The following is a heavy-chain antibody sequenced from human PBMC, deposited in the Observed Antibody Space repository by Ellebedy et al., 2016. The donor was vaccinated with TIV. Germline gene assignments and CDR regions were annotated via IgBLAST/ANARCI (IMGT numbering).Heavy chain of an antibody. Sequence: GGSLRLSCAASGFTFSTYWMNWVRQAPGKGLEWVAHIKPDGSEKYYVDSVKGQFTISRDNAKNSLYLQMNSLRAEDTAVYYCARATGRREEFYLDYWGQGTLVTVSS. CDR3: ARATGRREEFYLDY. V-gene: IGHV3-7*03. CDR1: GFTFSTYW. CDR2: IKPDGSEK. J-gene: IGHJ4*02. D-gene: IGHD1-1*01.